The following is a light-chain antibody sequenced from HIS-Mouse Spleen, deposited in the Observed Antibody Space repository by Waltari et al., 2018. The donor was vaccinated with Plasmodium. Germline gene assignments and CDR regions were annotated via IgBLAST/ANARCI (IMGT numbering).Light chain of an antibody. CDR3: QQYNNWSFT. J-gene: IGKJ3*01. CDR2: GAS. V-gene: IGKV3-15*01. CDR1: QSVSSN. Sequence: EIVMTHSPATLSVSPGESATLSCRASQSVSSNLPWYQQKPGQAPRLLIYGASTRATGIPARFSGSGSGTEFTLTISSLQSEDFAVYYCQQYNNWSFTFGPGTKVDIK.